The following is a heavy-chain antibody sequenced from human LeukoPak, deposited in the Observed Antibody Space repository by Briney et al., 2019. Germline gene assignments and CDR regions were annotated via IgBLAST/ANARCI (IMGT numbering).Heavy chain of an antibody. Sequence: PSETLSLTCTVSGGSISSGGYYWSWIRQPPGKGLEWIGEINHSGSTNYNPSLKSRVTISVDTSKNQFSLKLSSVTAADTAVYYCARRSKQYCSSTSCHIADAFDIWGQGTMVTVSS. V-gene: IGHV4-39*07. J-gene: IGHJ3*02. D-gene: IGHD2-2*01. CDR1: GGSISSGGYY. CDR2: INHSGST. CDR3: ARRSKQYCSSTSCHIADAFDI.